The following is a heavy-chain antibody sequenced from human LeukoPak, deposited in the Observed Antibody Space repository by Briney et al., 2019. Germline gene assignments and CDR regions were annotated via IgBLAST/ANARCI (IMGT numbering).Heavy chain of an antibody. J-gene: IGHJ5*02. D-gene: IGHD3-10*01. CDR1: GGSISSGGYS. V-gene: IGHV4-30-2*01. CDR2: IYHSGST. Sequence: PSQTLSLTCAVSGGSISSGGYSWSWIRQPPGKGLEWIGYIYHSGSTYYNPSLKSRVTISVDRSKNQFSLKLSSVTAADTAVYYCARGDGFYGSGSYYNANWFDPWGQGTLVTVSS. CDR3: ARGDGFYGSGSYYNANWFDP.